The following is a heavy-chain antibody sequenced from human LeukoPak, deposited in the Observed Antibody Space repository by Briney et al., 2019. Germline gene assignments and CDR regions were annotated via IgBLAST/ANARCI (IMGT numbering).Heavy chain of an antibody. V-gene: IGHV4-30-4*08. CDR3: ARQKLRWYFDY. D-gene: IGHD4-23*01. J-gene: IGHJ4*02. CDR1: GGSISSGDYY. Sequence: SETLSLTCTVSGGSISSGDYYWSWIRQPPGKGLEWIGYIYYSGSTYYNPSLKSRVTISVDTPKNQFSLKLSSVTATDTAVYYCARQKLRWYFDYWGQGTLVTVSS. CDR2: IYYSGST.